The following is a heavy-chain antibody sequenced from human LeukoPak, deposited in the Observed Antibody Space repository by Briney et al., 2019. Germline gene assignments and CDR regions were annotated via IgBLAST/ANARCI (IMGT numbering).Heavy chain of an antibody. CDR1: EYSFTTYW. Sequence: GESLKISCKGSEYSFTTYWIGWVRQMPGKGLEYMGITNPAKSDTRYSPSFQGQISISVDKSTNTAYLQWGSLRASDTAIYCARLLGLKIVTPDDEALDIWGQGTMVIVSS. CDR2: TNPAKSDT. CDR3: ARLLGLKIVTPDDEALDI. V-gene: IGHV5-51*01. D-gene: IGHD2/OR15-2a*01. J-gene: IGHJ3*02.